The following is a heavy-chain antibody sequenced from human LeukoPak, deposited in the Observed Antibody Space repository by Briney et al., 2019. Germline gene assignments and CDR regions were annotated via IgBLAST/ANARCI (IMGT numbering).Heavy chain of an antibody. CDR2: INPDSGGA. Sequence: ASVKVSCKASGYTFTGYYIYWVRQAPGQGLEWMGWINPDSGGANYAQKFQGRVTMTRDPSISTAYIELTSLTSDDTAVYYCARDLRGLGDYLDYWGQGTLVTVSS. V-gene: IGHV1-2*02. D-gene: IGHD1-26*01. CDR1: GYTFTGYY. J-gene: IGHJ4*02. CDR3: ARDLRGLGDYLDY.